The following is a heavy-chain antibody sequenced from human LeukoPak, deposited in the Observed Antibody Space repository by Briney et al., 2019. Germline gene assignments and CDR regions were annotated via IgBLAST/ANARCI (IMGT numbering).Heavy chain of an antibody. Sequence: SGWSLRLSCAASGFTFSNAWMSWVRQAPGKGLEWVGRIKSKTDGGTTDYAAPVKGRFTISRDDSKNTLYLQMNSLKTEDTAVYYCTTDCGGDCYTYYYYYYYMDVWGKGTTVTVSS. CDR1: GFTFSNAW. CDR2: IKSKTDGGTT. D-gene: IGHD2-21*01. J-gene: IGHJ6*03. V-gene: IGHV3-15*01. CDR3: TTDCGGDCYTYYYYYYYMDV.